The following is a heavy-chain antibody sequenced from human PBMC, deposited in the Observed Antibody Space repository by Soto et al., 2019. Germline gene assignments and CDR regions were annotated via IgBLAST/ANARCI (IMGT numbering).Heavy chain of an antibody. CDR1: GYTFTSYA. J-gene: IGHJ4*02. Sequence: ASVKVSCKASGYTFTSYAMHWVRQAPGQRLEWMGWINAGNGNTKYSQKFQGRVTITRDTSASTAYMELSSLRSEDTAVYYCARGGYYDSSGYYRPTPYYFDYWGQGTLVTVSS. V-gene: IGHV1-3*01. CDR3: ARGGYYDSSGYYRPTPYYFDY. D-gene: IGHD3-22*01. CDR2: INAGNGNT.